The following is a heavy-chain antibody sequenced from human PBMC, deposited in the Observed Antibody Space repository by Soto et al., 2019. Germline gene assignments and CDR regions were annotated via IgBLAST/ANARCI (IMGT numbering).Heavy chain of an antibody. CDR1: GGSISSGGYY. CDR3: ARMTFSYDSSRYYSEY. Sequence: SETLSLTCTVSGGSISSGGYYWSWIRQHPGKGLEWIGYIYYSGSTYYNPSLKSRVTISVETSKNQFSLKLSSVTAADTAVYYSARMTFSYDSSRYYSEYWGQGTLVTVSS. V-gene: IGHV4-31*03. D-gene: IGHD3-22*01. J-gene: IGHJ4*02. CDR2: IYYSGST.